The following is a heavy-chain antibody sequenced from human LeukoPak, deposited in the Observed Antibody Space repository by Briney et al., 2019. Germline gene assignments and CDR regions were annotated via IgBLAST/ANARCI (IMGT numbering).Heavy chain of an antibody. V-gene: IGHV3-23*01. J-gene: IGHJ3*02. D-gene: IGHD4-17*01. CDR1: GFTFTNYA. CDR2: ISGSGGST. Sequence: GKSLRLSCAASGFTFTNYAMIWVRQAPGKGLEWVSAISGSGGSTYYADSVKGRFTISRDNSKNTLFLQVNSLRAEDTAVYYCGKDPNGDYVGAFDMWGQGTMVTVSP. CDR3: GKDPNGDYVGAFDM.